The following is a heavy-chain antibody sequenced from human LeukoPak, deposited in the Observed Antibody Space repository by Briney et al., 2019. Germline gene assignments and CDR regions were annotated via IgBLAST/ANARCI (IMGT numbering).Heavy chain of an antibody. Sequence: GGSLRLSCAASGFTFNNYVMSWVRQAPGRGLEWVSGISGSGGRTYYSDSVKGRFTISRDNSKSTLYLQMSTLRAEDTAVYYCARGEYYYDTSAYQLHDFWGQGTLVTVSS. CDR2: ISGSGGRT. D-gene: IGHD3-22*01. CDR3: ARGEYYYDTSAYQLHDF. V-gene: IGHV3-23*01. J-gene: IGHJ4*02. CDR1: GFTFNNYV.